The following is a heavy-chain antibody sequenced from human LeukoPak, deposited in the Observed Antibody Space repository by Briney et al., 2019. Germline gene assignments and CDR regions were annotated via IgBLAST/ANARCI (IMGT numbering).Heavy chain of an antibody. Sequence: PGGSLRLSCAASGFTFSSYSINWVRQAPGKGLEWVSSISSVNTYIYYPDSVKGRFTISRDNAKNSLYLQMNSLKTEDTAVYYCTTTFITMVRGVIINNAFDIWGQGTMVTVSS. CDR2: ISSVNTYI. CDR3: TTTFITMVRGVIINNAFDI. D-gene: IGHD3-10*01. CDR1: GFTFSSYS. J-gene: IGHJ3*02. V-gene: IGHV3-21*03.